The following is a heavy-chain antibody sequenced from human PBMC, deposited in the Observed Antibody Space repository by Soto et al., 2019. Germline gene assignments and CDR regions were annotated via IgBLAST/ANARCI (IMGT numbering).Heavy chain of an antibody. CDR2: IYYSGST. CDR1: GGSISSYY. V-gene: IGHV4-59*01. D-gene: IGHD7-27*01. Sequence: QVQLQESGPGLVKPSETLSLTCTVSGGSISSYYWSWIRQPPGKGLECIGYIYYSGSTNYNPSLKSRVTISVDTSKNQFSLKVSSVTAADTAVYYCARRWGTSFDFWGQGTLVTVSS. J-gene: IGHJ4*02. CDR3: ARRWGTSFDF.